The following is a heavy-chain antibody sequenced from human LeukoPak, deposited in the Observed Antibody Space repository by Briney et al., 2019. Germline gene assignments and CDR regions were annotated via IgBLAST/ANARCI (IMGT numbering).Heavy chain of an antibody. J-gene: IGHJ4*02. CDR3: ARFDSYGYDFDY. Sequence: GGSLRLSCAASGFTFSDHAMSWVRQAPAKGLEWVSSINGNGGGSYYIDSVKGRFTVSRDNSENALYLQMNSLRAEDTAVYYCARFDSYGYDFDYWGQGTLVTVSS. V-gene: IGHV3-23*01. CDR1: GFTFSDHA. D-gene: IGHD5-18*01. CDR2: INGNGGGS.